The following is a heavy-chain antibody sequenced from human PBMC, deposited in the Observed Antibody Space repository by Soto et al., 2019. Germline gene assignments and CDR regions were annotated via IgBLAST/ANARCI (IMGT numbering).Heavy chain of an antibody. V-gene: IGHV4-59*08. J-gene: IGHJ4*02. Sequence: QVQLQESGPGLVKPSETLSLTCTVSGGSISSYYWSWIRQPPGKGLEWIGYIYYSGSTNYNPSLKSRVTISVDTSKNQFSLKLSSVTAADTAVYYCARLSYGSGAYYFDNWGQGTLVTVSS. CDR2: IYYSGST. D-gene: IGHD3-10*01. CDR3: ARLSYGSGAYYFDN. CDR1: GGSISSYY.